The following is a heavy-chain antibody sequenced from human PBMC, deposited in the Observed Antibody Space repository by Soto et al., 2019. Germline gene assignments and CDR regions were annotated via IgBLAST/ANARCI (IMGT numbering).Heavy chain of an antibody. CDR3: ARASTYYYDSSGYSPYNWFDP. CDR1: GGSISSGGYS. CDR2: IYHSGST. V-gene: IGHV4-30-2*01. J-gene: IGHJ5*02. Sequence: LSLTCAVSGGSISSGGYSWSWIRQPPGKGLEWIGYIYHSGSTYYNPSLKSRVTISVDRSKNQFSLKLSSVTAADTAVYYCARASTYYYDSSGYSPYNWFDPWGQGTLVTVSS. D-gene: IGHD3-22*01.